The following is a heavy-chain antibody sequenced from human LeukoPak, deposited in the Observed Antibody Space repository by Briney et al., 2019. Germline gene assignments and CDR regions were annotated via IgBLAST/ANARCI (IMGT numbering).Heavy chain of an antibody. J-gene: IGHJ5*02. Sequence: ASVKVSCKASGYTFTGYYMHWVRQAPGQGLEWMGWINPNSGGTNYAQKFQGRVTMTRDTSISTAYMELSRLRSDDTAVYYCARGVYNWNYGVPPHGHNWFDPWGQGTLVTVSS. CDR2: INPNSGGT. CDR1: GYTFTGYY. D-gene: IGHD1-7*01. CDR3: ARGVYNWNYGVPPHGHNWFDP. V-gene: IGHV1-2*02.